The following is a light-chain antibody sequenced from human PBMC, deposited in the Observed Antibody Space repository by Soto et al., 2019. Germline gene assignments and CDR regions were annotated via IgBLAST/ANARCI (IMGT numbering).Light chain of an antibody. J-gene: IGLJ2*01. CDR2: NNN. CDR1: SSNIGSNT. V-gene: IGLV1-44*01. CDR3: AAWDNSLRDPV. Sequence: QSVLTQPPSASGTPGQRVTISCSGSSSNIGSNTVNWYQQLTGTAPNHLIYNNNQRPSGVTERFYGYKSAASASLAISGLPSEEEDDYCGAAWDNSLRDPVFGGGTKLTVL.